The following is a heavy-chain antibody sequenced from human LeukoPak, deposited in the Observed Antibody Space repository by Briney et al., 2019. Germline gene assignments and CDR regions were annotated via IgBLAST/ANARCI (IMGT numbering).Heavy chain of an antibody. Sequence: GGPLRLSCTDSVFIFNRYPMSWVRHAPGKGLEWVSAICGSGGSTYYADSVKGRFTISRDNSKNTLYLQMNSLRAEDTAVYYCAKSLPGIAVAASFGYWGQGTLVTVSS. J-gene: IGHJ4*02. CDR1: VFIFNRYP. CDR3: AKSLPGIAVAASFGY. D-gene: IGHD6-19*01. CDR2: ICGSGGST. V-gene: IGHV3-23*01.